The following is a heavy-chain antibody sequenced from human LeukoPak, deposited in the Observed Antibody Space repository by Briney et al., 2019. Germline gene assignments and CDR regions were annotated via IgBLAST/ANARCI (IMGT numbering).Heavy chain of an antibody. V-gene: IGHV3-30*19. CDR1: GFTFSDYG. J-gene: IGHJ4*02. Sequence: GGSLRLSCAASGFTFSDYGMHWVRQAPGKGLEWVAVISYDGSNKYYADSVKGRFTISRDNSKNTLYLQMNSLRAEDTAVYYCARVLATAAAGLEADFWGQGTLVTVSS. D-gene: IGHD6-13*01. CDR2: ISYDGSNK. CDR3: ARVLATAAAGLEADF.